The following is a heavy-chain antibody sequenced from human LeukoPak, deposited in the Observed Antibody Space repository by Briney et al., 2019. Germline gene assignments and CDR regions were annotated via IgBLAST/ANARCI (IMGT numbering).Heavy chain of an antibody. D-gene: IGHD2-2*02. Sequence: GGSLRLSCAASAFTFPRYAMSWVRQAPGKGLEWVSSITASGGGTYFADSVKGRFTISRDNSKSTLFLQMSSLRVEDTAVYYCAKGVEARYCSGTSCSTWFDPWGQGTLVTVSS. CDR1: AFTFPRYA. V-gene: IGHV3-23*01. J-gene: IGHJ5*02. CDR3: AKGVEARYCSGTSCSTWFDP. CDR2: ITASGGGT.